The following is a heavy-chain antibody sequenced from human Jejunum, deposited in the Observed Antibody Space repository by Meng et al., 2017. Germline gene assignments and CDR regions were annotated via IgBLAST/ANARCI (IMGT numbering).Heavy chain of an antibody. Sequence: QVQMLESGPGLVTPSETLSLTCTVSGGSITSPTNYWGWIRQPPGKALEWIGSIYYSGSTHYNPSLKSRVIVSIDTSKDQFSLTLTSAAAADTAMYYCARNKTQGFFDIWGQGTLVTVSS. CDR3: ARNKTQGFFDI. J-gene: IGHJ4*02. CDR2: IYYSGST. V-gene: IGHV4-39*01. D-gene: IGHD1/OR15-1a*01. CDR1: GGSITSPTNY.